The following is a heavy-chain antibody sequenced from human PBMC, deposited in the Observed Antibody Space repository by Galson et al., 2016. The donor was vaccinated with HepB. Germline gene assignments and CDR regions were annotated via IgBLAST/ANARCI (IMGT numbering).Heavy chain of an antibody. J-gene: IGHJ6*04. Sequence: SLRLSCAASGFTFEDYAMHWVRQVPGKGLEWVSSISWNTGNTAYADSVQGRFTISRDNAKNSLYLQMNSLRVEDTALYYCAKDITDPRIIVLAGLIDFYNFGVDVWGKGTAVTVSS. V-gene: IGHV3-9*01. D-gene: IGHD6-19*01. CDR2: ISWNTGNT. CDR3: AKDITDPRIIVLAGLIDFYNFGVDV. CDR1: GFTFEDYA.